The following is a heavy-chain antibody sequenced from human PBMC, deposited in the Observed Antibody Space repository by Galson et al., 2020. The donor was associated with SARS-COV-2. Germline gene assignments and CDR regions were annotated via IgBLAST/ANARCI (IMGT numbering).Heavy chain of an antibody. J-gene: IGHJ4*02. Sequence: GGSLRLSCRASGFNFSNYLMTWVRQAPGKGLEWVANIKDDGSERYYGDSVRGRFTVSRDNAKNSIFLQMDSLRAEDTAVYYCARETDDHTSSWYDYWGQGARVSVSS. D-gene: IGHD6-13*01. CDR2: IKDDGSER. V-gene: IGHV3-7*01. CDR3: ARETDDHTSSWYDY. CDR1: GFNFSNYL.